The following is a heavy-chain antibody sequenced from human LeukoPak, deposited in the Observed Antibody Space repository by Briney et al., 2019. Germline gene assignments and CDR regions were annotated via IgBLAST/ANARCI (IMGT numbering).Heavy chain of an antibody. CDR2: IYYSGSP. V-gene: IGHV4-59*01. J-gene: IGHJ6*03. D-gene: IGHD6-13*01. Sequence: PSETLSLTCTVSGGSISSYYWSWIRQPPGKGLEWIGYIYYSGSPNYNPSLKGRVTISVDTSKTQFSLKLSSVTAADTAVYYCARSYSSSWYSTQYYYYMDVWGKGTTVTVSS. CDR3: ARSYSSSWYSTQYYYYMDV. CDR1: GGSISSYY.